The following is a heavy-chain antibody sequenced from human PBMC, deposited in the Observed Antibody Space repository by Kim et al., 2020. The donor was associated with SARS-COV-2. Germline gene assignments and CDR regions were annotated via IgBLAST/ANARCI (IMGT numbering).Heavy chain of an antibody. J-gene: IGHJ4*02. V-gene: IGHV4-39*01. CDR3: ARLASNYYDSSGYYSRAIDY. CDR1: GGSISSSSYY. CDR2: IYYSGST. D-gene: IGHD3-22*01. Sequence: SETLSLTCTVSGGSISSSSYYWGWIRQPPGKGLEWIGSIYYSGSTYYNPSLKSRVTISVDTSKNQFSLKLSSVTAADTAVYYWARLASNYYDSSGYYSRAIDYWGQGTLVTVSS.